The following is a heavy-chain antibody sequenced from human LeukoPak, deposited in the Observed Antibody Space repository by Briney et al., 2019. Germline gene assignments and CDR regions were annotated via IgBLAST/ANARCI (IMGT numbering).Heavy chain of an antibody. D-gene: IGHD5-12*01. Sequence: GSLKLSCAASGFPFSSYWMSWVRQAPGKGLEWVANIKQDGSEKYYVDSVKGRFTISRDNAKNSLYLQMNSLRAEDTAVYYCARVEASGYDYGAFDYWGQGTLVTVSS. CDR3: ARVEASGYDYGAFDY. J-gene: IGHJ4*02. CDR2: IKQDGSEK. CDR1: GFPFSSYW. V-gene: IGHV3-7*01.